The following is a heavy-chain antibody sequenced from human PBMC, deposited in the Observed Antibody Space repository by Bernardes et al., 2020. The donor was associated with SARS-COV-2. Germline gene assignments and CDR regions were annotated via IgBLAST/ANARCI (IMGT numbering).Heavy chain of an antibody. D-gene: IGHD2-2*01. V-gene: IGHV4-39*07. CDR2: IYYSGST. CDR1: GGSISSSSYY. Sequence: SETLSLTCTVSGGSISSSSYYWGWIRQPPGKGLEWIGSIYYSGSTYYNPSLKSRVTISVDTSKNQFSLKLSSVTAADTAVYYCARDRDIVVVPAGSWFDPWGQGTLVTVSS. J-gene: IGHJ5*02. CDR3: ARDRDIVVVPAGSWFDP.